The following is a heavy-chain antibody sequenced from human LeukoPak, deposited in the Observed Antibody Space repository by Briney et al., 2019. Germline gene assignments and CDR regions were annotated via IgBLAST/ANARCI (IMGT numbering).Heavy chain of an antibody. J-gene: IGHJ4*02. D-gene: IGHD3-22*01. V-gene: IGHV3-21*01. CDR3: ARDYYDSSGYYSRDPAPFDF. CDR2: ITHSNSYI. CDR1: GFTFSSYT. Sequence: GGSLRLSCAASGFTFSSYTMHWVRQAPGNGLDWVSSITHSNSYIYYADSLKGRFTISRDNAKNSLYLQMNSLRAEDTAVYYCARDYYDSSGYYSRDPAPFDFWGQGTLVTVSS.